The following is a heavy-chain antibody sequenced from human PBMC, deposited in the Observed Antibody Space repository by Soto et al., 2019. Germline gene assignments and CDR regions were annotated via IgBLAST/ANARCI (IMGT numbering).Heavy chain of an antibody. CDR1: GGSISSYY. CDR3: ARLRPGIAVAGTGGWYFDY. CDR2: IYYSGST. D-gene: IGHD6-19*01. Sequence: SETLSLTCTVSGGSISSYYWSWIRQPPGKGLEWIGYIYYSGSTNYNPSLKSRVTISVDTSKNQFSLKLSSVTAADTAVYYCARLRPGIAVAGTGGWYFDYWGQGTLVTVSS. V-gene: IGHV4-59*08. J-gene: IGHJ4*02.